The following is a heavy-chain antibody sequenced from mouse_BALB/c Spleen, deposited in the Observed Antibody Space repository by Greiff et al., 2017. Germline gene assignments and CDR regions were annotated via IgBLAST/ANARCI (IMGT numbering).Heavy chain of an antibody. D-gene: IGHD2-4*01. CDR1: GFTFSSYA. Sequence: EVQVVESGGGLVKPGGSLKLSCAASGFTFSSYAMSWVRQTPEKRLEWVASISSGGSTYYPDSVKGRFTISRDNARNILYLQMSSLRSEDTAMYYCARNYDYDYLDYWGQGTTLTVSS. CDR2: ISSGGST. J-gene: IGHJ2*01. V-gene: IGHV5-6-5*01. CDR3: ARNYDYDYLDY.